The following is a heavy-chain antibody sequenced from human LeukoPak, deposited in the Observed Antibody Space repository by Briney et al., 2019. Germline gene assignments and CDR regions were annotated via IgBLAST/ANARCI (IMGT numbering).Heavy chain of an antibody. CDR3: ARDPIWAAVAGRFDY. D-gene: IGHD6-19*01. CDR2: ISPNSGDT. CDR1: GYTFTSYD. V-gene: IGHV1-2*02. Sequence: VASVKVSCKTSGYTFTSYDINWVRQAPGQGLEWMGWISPNSGDTNYAQKFQGRVTMTRDTSISTAYMELSRLRSDDTAVYYCARDPIWAAVAGRFDYWGQGTLVTVSS. J-gene: IGHJ4*02.